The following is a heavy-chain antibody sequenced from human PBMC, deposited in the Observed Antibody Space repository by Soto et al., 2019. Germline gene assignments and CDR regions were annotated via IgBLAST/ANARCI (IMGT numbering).Heavy chain of an antibody. J-gene: IGHJ4*02. D-gene: IGHD6-19*01. CDR3: ARGAVIAVAGIDY. CDR1: GYTFTRYY. V-gene: IGHV1-46*01. CDR2: INPSGGST. Sequence: GASVKVSCKASGYTFTRYYIHWVRQAPGHGPEWMGIINPSGGSTTYAQKFQGRVTMTRGTSTSTVYMELSSLRSEDTAVYYCARGAVIAVAGIDYWGQGTLVTVSS.